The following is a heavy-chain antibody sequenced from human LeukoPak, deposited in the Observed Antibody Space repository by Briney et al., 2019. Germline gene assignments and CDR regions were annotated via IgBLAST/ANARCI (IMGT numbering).Heavy chain of an antibody. V-gene: IGHV1-69*13. CDR1: GGTFSSYA. J-gene: IGHJ5*02. CDR3: AKLGEFGVVRGWFDP. Sequence: ASVKVSCKASGGTFSSYAISWVRQAPGQGLEWTGGIIPIFGTANYAQKFQGRVTITADESTSTAYMELSSLRSEDTAVYYCAKLGEFGVVRGWFDPWGQGTLVTVS. CDR2: IIPIFGTA. D-gene: IGHD3-3*01.